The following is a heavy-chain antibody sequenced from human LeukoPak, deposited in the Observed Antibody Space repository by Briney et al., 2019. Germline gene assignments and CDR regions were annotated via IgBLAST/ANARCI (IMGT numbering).Heavy chain of an antibody. CDR3: ARHDSSGYYCYIDC. Sequence: SETLSLTCTVSGGSITSSSYYWGWIRQPPGKGLEWIGSIYYSGSTYYNPSFKSRVTISVNTSKNQCSLKLSSVTAPDTAVYYCARHDSSGYYCYIDCWGQGTLVTVSS. V-gene: IGHV4-39*01. D-gene: IGHD3-22*01. CDR1: GGSITSSSYY. CDR2: IYYSGST. J-gene: IGHJ4*02.